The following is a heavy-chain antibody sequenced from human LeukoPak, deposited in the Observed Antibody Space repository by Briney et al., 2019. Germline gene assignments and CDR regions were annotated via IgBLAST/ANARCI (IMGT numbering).Heavy chain of an antibody. CDR3: ATVAVTMIVVGRDAFDI. CDR2: FDPEDGET. D-gene: IGHD3-22*01. CDR1: GYTLTELS. J-gene: IGHJ3*02. Sequence: ASVKVSCKVSGYTLTELSMHWVRQAPGKGLEWMGGFDPEDGETIYAQKFQGRVTMTEDTSTDTAYMELSSLRSEDTAVYYCATVAVTMIVVGRDAFDIWGQGTMVTVSS. V-gene: IGHV1-24*01.